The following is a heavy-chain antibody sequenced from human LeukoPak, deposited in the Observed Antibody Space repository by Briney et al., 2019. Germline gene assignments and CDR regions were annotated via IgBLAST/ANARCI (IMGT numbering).Heavy chain of an antibody. J-gene: IGHJ4*02. CDR1: GFTFSSYA. CDR3: ARDQYDTWSRRGNFDS. Sequence: GGSLRLSCAASGFTFSSYAMSWARQAPGKGLEWVANIKLDGSEKNYVDSVKGRFTISRDNTKNSLYLQMNSLRAEDTAVFYCARDQYDTWSRRGNFDSWGQGTLVIVSS. D-gene: IGHD3-3*01. CDR2: IKLDGSEK. V-gene: IGHV3-7*03.